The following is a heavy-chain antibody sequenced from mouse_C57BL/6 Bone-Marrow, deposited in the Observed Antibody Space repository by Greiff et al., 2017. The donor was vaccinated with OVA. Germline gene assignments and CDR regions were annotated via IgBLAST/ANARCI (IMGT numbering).Heavy chain of an antibody. D-gene: IGHD2-2*01. Sequence: EVQLVESGADLVKPGGSLKLSCAASGFTFSSYGMSWVRQTPDKRLEWVATISSGGSYTYYPDSVKGRFTMSRDKAKNTLYLHMSSLKSEDTAMYYCARQGYAAWFAYWGQGTLVTVSA. CDR1: GFTFSSYG. CDR2: ISSGGSYT. CDR3: ARQGYAAWFAY. J-gene: IGHJ3*01. V-gene: IGHV5-6*01.